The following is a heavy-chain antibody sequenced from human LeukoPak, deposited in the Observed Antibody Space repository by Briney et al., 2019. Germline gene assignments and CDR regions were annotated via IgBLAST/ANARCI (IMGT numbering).Heavy chain of an antibody. Sequence: SETLSLTCAVYGGSFSGYYWSWIRQPPGKGLEWIGEINHSGSTNYNPSLKSRVTISVDTSKNQFSLKLSSVTAADTAVYYCASAVIVGATIFDYRGQGTLVTVSS. J-gene: IGHJ4*02. CDR3: ASAVIVGATIFDY. D-gene: IGHD1-26*01. V-gene: IGHV4-34*01. CDR2: INHSGST. CDR1: GGSFSGYY.